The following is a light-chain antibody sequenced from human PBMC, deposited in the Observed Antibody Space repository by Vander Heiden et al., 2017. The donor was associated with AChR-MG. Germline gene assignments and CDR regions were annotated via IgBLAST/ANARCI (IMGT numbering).Light chain of an antibody. V-gene: IGLV2-11*01. CDR1: SSDVGGYNY. CDR3: CSYAGSYV. CDR2: DVS. J-gene: IGLJ1*01. Sequence: QSTLTQPRSVSGSPGQSVTISCTGTSSDVGGYNYVSWYQQHPGKAPKLMIYDVSKRPPGVPDRFSGSKSGNTAPLTISGLQAEDEADYYCCSYAGSYVFGTGTKVTVL.